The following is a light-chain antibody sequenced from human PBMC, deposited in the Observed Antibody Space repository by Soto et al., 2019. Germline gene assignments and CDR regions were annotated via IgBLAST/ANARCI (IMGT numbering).Light chain of an antibody. CDR1: QGIRND. J-gene: IGKJ1*01. V-gene: IGKV1-17*01. Sequence: DIQMTQSPSSLSASVGDRVTITCRASQGIRNDLGWYQQKPGKAPKRLIYAASSLQSGVPQRFSGSGSGTEFTLTISSLQTDDFSTYYCQQYHSYWTFGQGTKVE. CDR3: QQYHSYWT. CDR2: AAS.